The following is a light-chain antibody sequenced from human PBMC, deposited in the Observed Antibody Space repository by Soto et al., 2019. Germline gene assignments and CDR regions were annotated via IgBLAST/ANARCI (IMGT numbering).Light chain of an antibody. J-gene: IGKJ1*01. CDR1: QSVSSSS. Sequence: PGERVTLSCRASQSVSSSSLTWYQQKPGQAPRLLIYGASTRATSIPARFSGSGSGTDFTLTISSLQPEDFAVYYCQQYYNLWWTFGQGTKVEIK. V-gene: IGKV3D-7*01. CDR3: QQYYNLWWT. CDR2: GAS.